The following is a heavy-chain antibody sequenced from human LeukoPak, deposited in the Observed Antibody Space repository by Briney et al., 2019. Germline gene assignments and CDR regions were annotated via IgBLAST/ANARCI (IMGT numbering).Heavy chain of an antibody. V-gene: IGHV1-18*01. CDR2: ISAYNGNT. D-gene: IGHD1-26*01. CDR3: ARGRSLGATTNDP. CDR1: GNTFTSYA. Sequence: ASVKVSCKASGNTFTSYAITWVRQAPGQGLEWMGWISAYNGNTNYAQKLQGRVTMTTDTSTSTAYMELRSLRSEDTAVYYCARGRSLGATTNDPWGQGTLVTVSS. J-gene: IGHJ5*02.